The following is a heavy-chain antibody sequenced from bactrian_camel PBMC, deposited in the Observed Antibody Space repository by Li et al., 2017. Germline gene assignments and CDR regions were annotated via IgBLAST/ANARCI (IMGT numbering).Heavy chain of an antibody. D-gene: IGHD7*01. CDR3: VAAPRYSTSCVEPLRTVWNY. Sequence: VQLVESGGGSVQAGGSRRLSCVTSGYTSTTSCVAWVRQAPGKQREGVVSIDRDGRATYADSVKGRFTISMDANTLYLQMNSLTPEDSAIYYCVAAPRYSTSCVEPLRTVWNYWGQGTQVTVS. J-gene: IGHJ4*01. V-gene: IGHV3S53*01. CDR2: IDRDGRA. CDR1: GYTSTTSC.